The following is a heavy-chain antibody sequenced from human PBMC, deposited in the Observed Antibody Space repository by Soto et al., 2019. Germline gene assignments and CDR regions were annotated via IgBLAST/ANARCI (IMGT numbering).Heavy chain of an antibody. Sequence: GGSLRLSCAASGFTFSSYAMHWVRQAPGKGLEWVAVISYDGSNKYYADSVKGRFTISRDNSKNTLYLQMNSLRAEDTAVYYCARDGDYYDSSGYFGHYGMDVWGQGTTVTVSS. V-gene: IGHV3-30-3*01. D-gene: IGHD3-22*01. CDR1: GFTFSSYA. J-gene: IGHJ6*02. CDR2: ISYDGSNK. CDR3: ARDGDYYDSSGYFGHYGMDV.